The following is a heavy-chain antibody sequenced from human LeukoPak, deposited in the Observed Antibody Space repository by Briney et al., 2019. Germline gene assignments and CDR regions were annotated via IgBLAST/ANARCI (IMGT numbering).Heavy chain of an antibody. CDR2: VYYSGST. CDR1: GASISTYY. J-gene: IGHJ4*02. V-gene: IGHV4-59*01. D-gene: IGHD5-24*01. Sequence: SETLSLTCSVSGASISTYYWSWIRQPPGKGLEWIGFVYYSGSTDSTPSLKSRVTISVDMPKNQFSLRLRSVTAADTAVYYCARGRDGYSDWGQGTPVTVSS. CDR3: ARGRDGYSD.